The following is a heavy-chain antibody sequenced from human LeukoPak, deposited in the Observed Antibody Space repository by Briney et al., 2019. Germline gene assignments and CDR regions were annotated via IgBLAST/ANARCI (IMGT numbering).Heavy chain of an antibody. V-gene: IGHV3-53*05. CDR3: ARDKAPFTTYYYGSGSYYPNSNWFDP. CDR2: IYSGGST. J-gene: IGHJ5*02. D-gene: IGHD3-10*01. Sequence: PGGSLRLSCAASGFTVSSNYMSWVRQAPGKGLEWVSVIYSGGSTNYADSVKGRFTISRDNSKNTLYLQMNSLRAEDTAVYYCARDKAPFTTYYYGSGSYYPNSNWFDPWGQGTLVTVSS. CDR1: GFTVSSNY.